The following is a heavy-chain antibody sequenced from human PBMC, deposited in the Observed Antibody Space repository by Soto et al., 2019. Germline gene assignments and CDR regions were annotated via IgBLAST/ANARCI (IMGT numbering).Heavy chain of an antibody. D-gene: IGHD1-26*01. J-gene: IGHJ4*02. CDR1: GYTFTNYF. CDR3: ARDPTTAPPGSLFDY. Sequence: QVLLVQSGAEVKKPGASVKVSCKASGYTFTNYFMHWVRQAPGQGLAWMGIIKFGGGSTTYAQQFQGRVTMTRDTSTSTVYMELTSLTSEDTAVYYCARDPTTAPPGSLFDYWGQGTLVTVSS. V-gene: IGHV1-46*01. CDR2: IKFGGGST.